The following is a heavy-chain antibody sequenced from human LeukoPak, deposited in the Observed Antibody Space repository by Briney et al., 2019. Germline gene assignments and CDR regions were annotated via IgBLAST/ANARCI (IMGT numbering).Heavy chain of an antibody. Sequence: GGSLRLSCAVSGLTFNNYAMSWVRQAPGKGLEWVSAISKSGDHTYYAASAKGRFTIYRDNSKNTQYLQMNSLRAEDTAVYYCATSWGPDTGAFRWGRDSMDVWGQGTTVIVS. CDR2: ISKSGDHT. D-gene: IGHD3-16*01. CDR1: GLTFNNYA. V-gene: IGHV3-23*01. J-gene: IGHJ6*02. CDR3: ATSWGPDTGAFRWGRDSMDV.